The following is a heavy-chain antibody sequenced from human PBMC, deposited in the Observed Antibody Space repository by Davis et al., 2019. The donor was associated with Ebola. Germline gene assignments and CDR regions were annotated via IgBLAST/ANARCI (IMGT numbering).Heavy chain of an antibody. J-gene: IGHJ6*02. CDR3: ARGGLLWFRELLYENYYYGMDV. CDR1: GDTFTSYA. V-gene: IGHV1-2*04. D-gene: IGHD3-10*01. CDR2: INPNSGGP. Sequence: AASVKVPCKASGDTFTSYAINWVRQAPGQGLEWMGWINPNSGGPNYAQKFQGWVTMTRDTSISTAYMELSRLRSDDTAVYYCARGGLLWFRELLYENYYYGMDVWDQGTTVTVSS.